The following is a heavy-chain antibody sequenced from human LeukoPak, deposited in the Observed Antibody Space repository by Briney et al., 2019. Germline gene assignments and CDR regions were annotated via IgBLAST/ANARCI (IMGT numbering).Heavy chain of an antibody. Sequence: SVKVSCKASGGTFSSYAISWVRQAPGQGLEWMGGIIPIFGTANYAQKFQGRVTITADESTSTVYMELSSLRSEDTAVYYCARFAGVGALGYFQHWGQGTLVTVSS. CDR3: ARFAGVGALGYFQH. J-gene: IGHJ1*01. D-gene: IGHD3-10*01. CDR1: GGTFSSYA. CDR2: IIPIFGTA. V-gene: IGHV1-69*13.